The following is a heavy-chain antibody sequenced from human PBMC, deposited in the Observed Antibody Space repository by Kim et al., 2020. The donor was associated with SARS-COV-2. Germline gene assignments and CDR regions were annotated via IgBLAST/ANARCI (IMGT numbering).Heavy chain of an antibody. CDR1: GGSISSYY. Sequence: SETLSLTCTVSGGSISSYYWSWIRQPPGKGPEWIGYIYYSGSTNYNPSLKSRVTISVDTSKNQFSLKLSSVTAADTAVYYCARDNTIFGVVSDGLYGMDVWGQGTTVTVSS. CDR3: ARDNTIFGVVSDGLYGMDV. J-gene: IGHJ6*02. V-gene: IGHV4-59*01. CDR2: IYYSGST. D-gene: IGHD3-3*01.